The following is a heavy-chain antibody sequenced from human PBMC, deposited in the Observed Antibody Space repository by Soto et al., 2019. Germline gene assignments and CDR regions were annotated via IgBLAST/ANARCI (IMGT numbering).Heavy chain of an antibody. CDR2: IYYSGST. V-gene: IGHV4-59*01. CDR1: GGSISSYY. CDR3: ASDYGDYYFDY. D-gene: IGHD4-17*01. Sequence: SETLSLTCTVSGGSISSYYWSWTRQPPGKGLEWIGYIYYSGSTNYNPSLKSRVTISVDTSKNQFSLKLSSVTAADTAVYYCASDYGDYYFDYWGQGTLVTVSS. J-gene: IGHJ4*02.